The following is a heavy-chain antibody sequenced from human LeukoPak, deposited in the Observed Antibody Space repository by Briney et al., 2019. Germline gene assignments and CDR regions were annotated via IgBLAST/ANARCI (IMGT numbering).Heavy chain of an antibody. D-gene: IGHD6-13*01. Sequence: SETLSLTCTVSGGSISRYYWSWIPQSPGTGLEWIGYIHYSGSTNYNPSLKSRVIISIGTPNNHFSLNLTSVTAADTAVYYCARSPTRVSGMDVWGQGTTVTVSS. V-gene: IGHV4-59*01. CDR2: IHYSGST. J-gene: IGHJ6*02. CDR1: GGSISRYY. CDR3: ARSPTRVSGMDV.